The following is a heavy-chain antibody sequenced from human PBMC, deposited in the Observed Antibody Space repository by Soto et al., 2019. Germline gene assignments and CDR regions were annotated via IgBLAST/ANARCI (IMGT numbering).Heavy chain of an antibody. CDR2: ISGSGGST. D-gene: IGHD3-3*01. CDR3: AKDWTSI. J-gene: IGHJ3*02. V-gene: IGHV3-23*01. CDR1: GFTFSTYS. Sequence: EVQLLESGGGLVQPGGSLRISCAASGFTFSTYSMTWVRQAPGKGLEWVSTISGSGGSTYYIDSVKGRFTISRDNSKNTLYLQMNSLRAEDTAIYYCAKDWTSIWGQGTMVAGSS.